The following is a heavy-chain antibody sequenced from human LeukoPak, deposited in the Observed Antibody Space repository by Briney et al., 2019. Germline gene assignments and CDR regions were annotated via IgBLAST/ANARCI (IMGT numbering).Heavy chain of an antibody. D-gene: IGHD3-10*02. CDR3: AELGITMIGGV. J-gene: IGHJ6*04. CDR2: TSSSDDGK. CDR1: GFSLSSYA. Sequence: GGSLRLSCTVSGFSLSSYAMSWVRRAPGKGLEWVSATSSSDDGKYYADSVRGRFTISRDNAKNSLYLQMNSLRAEDTAVYYCAELGITMIGGVWGKGTTVTISS. V-gene: IGHV3-23*01.